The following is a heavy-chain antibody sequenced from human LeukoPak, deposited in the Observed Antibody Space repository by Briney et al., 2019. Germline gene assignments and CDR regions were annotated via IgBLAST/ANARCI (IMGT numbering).Heavy chain of an antibody. Sequence: ASVKVSCKASGFIFTDNYIHWVRQAPGQGLEWMGWINPYSGGTNYAERFEGWVTMTRDTSITTAYMELSRLTSDDTAVYYCAREGRIKWGSGRGAFDIWGQGTMVTVSS. CDR1: GFIFTDNY. J-gene: IGHJ3*02. CDR3: AREGRIKWGSGRGAFDI. D-gene: IGHD7-27*01. V-gene: IGHV1-2*04. CDR2: INPYSGGT.